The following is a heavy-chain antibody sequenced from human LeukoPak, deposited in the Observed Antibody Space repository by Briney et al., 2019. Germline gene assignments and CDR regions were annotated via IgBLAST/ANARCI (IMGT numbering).Heavy chain of an antibody. V-gene: IGHV1-69*13. Sequence: ASVKVSCKASGSTFSSYAISWVRQAPGRGLEWMGGIIPIFGTANYAQKFQGRVTITADESTSTAYMELSSLRSEDTAVYYCARDLPRSETGGWYRYYYGMDVWGKGTTVTVSS. J-gene: IGHJ6*04. CDR1: GSTFSSYA. CDR2: IIPIFGTA. D-gene: IGHD6-19*01. CDR3: ARDLPRSETGGWYRYYYGMDV.